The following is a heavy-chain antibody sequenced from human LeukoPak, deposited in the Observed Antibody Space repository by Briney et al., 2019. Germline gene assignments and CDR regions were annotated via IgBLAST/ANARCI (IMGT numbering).Heavy chain of an antibody. CDR3: AKLTVGASSSNKD. CDR1: GFTFSSYS. D-gene: IGHD6-13*01. CDR2: ISSSSTI. V-gene: IGHV3-48*01. J-gene: IGHJ4*02. Sequence: GGSLRLSCAASGFTFSSYSMNWVRQAPGKGLEWVSYISSSSTIYYADSVKGRFTISRDNAKNSLYLQMNSLRAEDTAVYYCAKLTVGASSSNKDWGQGTLVTVSS.